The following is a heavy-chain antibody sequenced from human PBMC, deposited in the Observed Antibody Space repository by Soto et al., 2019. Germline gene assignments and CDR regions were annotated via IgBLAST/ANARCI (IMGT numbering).Heavy chain of an antibody. CDR3: ARGSGYYYDSSGYYGDY. V-gene: IGHV1-69*13. CDR1: GGTFSSYA. Sequence: SVKVSCKASGGTFSSYAISWVRQAPGQGLEWMGGIIPIFGTANYAQKFQGRVTITADESTSTAYMELSSLRSEDTAVYYCARGSGYYYDSSGYYGDYWGQGTLVTVS. D-gene: IGHD3-22*01. J-gene: IGHJ4*02. CDR2: IIPIFGTA.